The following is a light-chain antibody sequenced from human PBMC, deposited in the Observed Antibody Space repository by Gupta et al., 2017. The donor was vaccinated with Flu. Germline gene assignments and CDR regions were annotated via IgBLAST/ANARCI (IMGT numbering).Light chain of an antibody. Sequence: QSVLTQPPSVSAAPGQTVTISCSGSTSNIGRNFVSWYQHLPGTAPKLLIYDNEKRPSEIPDRFSGSKSGSSATLGITGLQAGDEADYYCATWDSDLTAGVFGGGTKLTVL. V-gene: IGLV1-51*01. CDR1: TSNIGRNF. CDR2: DNE. CDR3: ATWDSDLTAGV. J-gene: IGLJ3*02.